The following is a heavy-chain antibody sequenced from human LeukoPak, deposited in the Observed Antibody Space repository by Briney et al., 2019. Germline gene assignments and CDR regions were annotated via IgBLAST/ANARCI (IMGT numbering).Heavy chain of an antibody. CDR1: GFTVSSYG. Sequence: GGSLRLSCAASGFTVSSYGIHWVRQAPGKGLEWVAVIWYDGSNKYYADSVKGRFTISRDNSKNTLYLQMNSLRAEDTAVYYCARERDTVIDFDYWGQGTLVTVSS. CDR2: IWYDGSNK. CDR3: ARERDTVIDFDY. J-gene: IGHJ4*02. V-gene: IGHV3-33*01. D-gene: IGHD4-17*01.